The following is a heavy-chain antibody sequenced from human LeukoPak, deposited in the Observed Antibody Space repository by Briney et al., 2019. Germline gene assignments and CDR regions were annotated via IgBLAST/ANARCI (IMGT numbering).Heavy chain of an antibody. V-gene: IGHV1-24*01. CDR3: ATAPARGIAARPPYYFDY. CDR1: GYTLTELS. CDR2: FDPEDGET. D-gene: IGHD6-6*01. J-gene: IGHJ4*02. Sequence: ASVKVSCKVSGYTLTELSMHWVRQAPGKGLEWMGGFDPEDGETIYAQKFQGRVTMTEDTSTDTAYMELSSLRSEDTAVYYCATAPARGIAARPPYYFDYWGQGTLVTVSS.